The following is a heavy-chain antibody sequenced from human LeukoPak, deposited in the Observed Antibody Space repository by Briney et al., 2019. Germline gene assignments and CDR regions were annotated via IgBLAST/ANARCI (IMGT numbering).Heavy chain of an antibody. J-gene: IGHJ4*02. CDR2: IYYSGST. CDR3: ARAAYSGSYHSDY. V-gene: IGHV4-61*01. D-gene: IGHD1-26*01. Sequence: PSETLSLTCTVSGGSVNSGSYYWNWIRQPPGKGLEWIGYIYYSGSTNYNPSLKSRVTISVDTSKNQFSLKLSSVTAAGAAVYYCARAAYSGSYHSDYWGQGTLVTVSS. CDR1: GGSVNSGSYY.